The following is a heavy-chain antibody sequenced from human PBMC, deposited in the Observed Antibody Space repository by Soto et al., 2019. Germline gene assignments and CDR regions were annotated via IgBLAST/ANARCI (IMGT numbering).Heavy chain of an antibody. CDR1: GYTFNTYG. Sequence: QVQLVQSGGEVKKPGASVKVSCKTSGYTFNTYGINWVRQAPGQGLEWMGWINTNSGNPNYAQKFQGRVTMTRDTSTGTAYMEMRSLTSDDTAVYYCARKKRIGDCYYFDYWGQGTLVTVSS. CDR2: INTNSGNP. D-gene: IGHD2-21*02. CDR3: ARKKRIGDCYYFDY. V-gene: IGHV1-18*01. J-gene: IGHJ4*02.